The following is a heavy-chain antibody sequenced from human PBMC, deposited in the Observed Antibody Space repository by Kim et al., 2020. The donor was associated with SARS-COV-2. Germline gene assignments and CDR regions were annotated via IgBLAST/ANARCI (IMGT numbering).Heavy chain of an antibody. Sequence: RGSTIYNPSLESRVTRSVDTSRKQVCLKLTSVTAADTAVYYCARVFRGMDVWGQGTTVTVSS. CDR2: RGST. CDR3: ARVFRGMDV. J-gene: IGHJ6*02. V-gene: IGHV4-59*01. D-gene: IGHD3-16*01.